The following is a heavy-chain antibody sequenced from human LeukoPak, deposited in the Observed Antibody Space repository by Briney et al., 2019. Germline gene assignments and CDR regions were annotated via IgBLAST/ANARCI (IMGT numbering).Heavy chain of an antibody. J-gene: IGHJ3*02. CDR2: ISGSGGST. Sequence: GGSLRLSCAASGFTFSSYAMSWVRQAPGKGLEWVSAISGSGGSTHYADSVKGRFTISRDNSKNTLYLQMNSLRAEDTAVYYCAKVSGDYYDSSGYYLEAFDIWGQGTMVTVSS. D-gene: IGHD3-22*01. CDR1: GFTFSSYA. V-gene: IGHV3-23*01. CDR3: AKVSGDYYDSSGYYLEAFDI.